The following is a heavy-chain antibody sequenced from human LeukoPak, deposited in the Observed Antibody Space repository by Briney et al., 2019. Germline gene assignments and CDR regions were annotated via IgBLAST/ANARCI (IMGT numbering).Heavy chain of an antibody. J-gene: IGHJ5*01. CDR3: ARGGAGNCGDACYLNWFDS. D-gene: IGHD2-21*02. CDR1: GDSLSRYY. CDR2: IYYSGST. V-gene: IGHV4-59*01. Sequence: SETVSHLCTVSGDSLSRYYWSWIRQPPGKGLEWIGYIYYSGSTKYNPSLKSRVTISVDTSKNQFSLKQNSVTAADTAVYYCARGGAGNCGDACYLNWFDSWGQGTLVTVSS.